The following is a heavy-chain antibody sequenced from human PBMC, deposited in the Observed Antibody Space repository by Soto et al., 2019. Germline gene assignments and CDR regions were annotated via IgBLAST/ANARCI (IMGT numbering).Heavy chain of an antibody. CDR1: GYEFTSYW. V-gene: IGHV5-51*01. CDR3: ARRDSSGYDPDAFDI. Sequence: PGESLKISCKGSGYEFTSYWIGWVRQMPGKGLEWMGIIFPGDSDTRYSPSFHGQVTISADNSISTAYLQWSSLRASDTAMYYCARRDSSGYDPDAFDIWGQGTLVTGSS. CDR2: IFPGDSDT. J-gene: IGHJ3*02. D-gene: IGHD3-22*01.